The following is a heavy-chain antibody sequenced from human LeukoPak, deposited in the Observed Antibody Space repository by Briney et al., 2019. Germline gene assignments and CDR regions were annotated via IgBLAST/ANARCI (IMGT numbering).Heavy chain of an antibody. J-gene: IGHJ5*02. D-gene: IGHD3-22*01. CDR3: VRLRRNSDRSDYYYYYNS. V-gene: IGHV3-21*01. CDR2: INPTSPSI. Sequence: KPGGSLRPSYAASGFTVSDFSINWVRQAPGKGLEWVSSINPTSPSIYYASAVTGRFTISRDNAKSSLYLQMNSLRAEDTAVYYCVRLRRNSDRSDYYYYYNSWGQGTLVTVSS. CDR1: GFTVSDFS.